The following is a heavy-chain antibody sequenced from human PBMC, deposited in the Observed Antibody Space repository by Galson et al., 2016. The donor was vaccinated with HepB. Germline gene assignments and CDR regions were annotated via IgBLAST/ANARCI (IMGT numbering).Heavy chain of an antibody. J-gene: IGHJ3*02. D-gene: IGHD5-18*01. CDR3: ARWDRGYSFVEEAFDI. Sequence: SETLSLTCTVSGGSISNYFWSWIRQPPGQGLEWVGFIYYTGSTYYNPSLKSRVTVSLDTSRNQFSLKLSSVTAADTAVYYCARWDRGYSFVEEAFDIWGQGTLVTVSS. V-gene: IGHV4-59*01. CDR2: IYYTGST. CDR1: GGSISNYF.